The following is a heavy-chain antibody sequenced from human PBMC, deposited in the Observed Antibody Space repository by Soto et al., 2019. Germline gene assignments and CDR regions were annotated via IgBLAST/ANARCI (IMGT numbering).Heavy chain of an antibody. CDR3: ARGSSSGWPWYFDL. D-gene: IGHD6-19*01. Sequence: PGGSMRLSCAASGLTFSTSAISWVRQAPGKGLEWVSAISGSADSTYYADSVKGRFTISRDHSKDTLYLQMNSLRADDTAVYYCARGSSSGWPWYFDLWGRGTRVTVSS. CDR1: GLTFSTSA. CDR2: ISGSADST. J-gene: IGHJ2*01. V-gene: IGHV3-23*01.